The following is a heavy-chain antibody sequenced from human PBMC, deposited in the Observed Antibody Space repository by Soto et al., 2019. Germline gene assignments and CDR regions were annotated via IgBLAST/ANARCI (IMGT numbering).Heavy chain of an antibody. CDR1: GGSISSSSW. D-gene: IGHD3-3*01. CDR2: IYHSGST. V-gene: IGHV4-4*02. CDR3: ARGTHSRVLRFLEWLPFNWFDP. Sequence: SETLSLTCAVSGGSISSSSWWSWVRQPPGKGLEWIGEIYHSGSTNYNPSLKSRVTISVDTSKNQFSLKLSSVTAADTAVYYCARGTHSRVLRFLEWLPFNWFDPWGQGTLVTVSS. J-gene: IGHJ5*02.